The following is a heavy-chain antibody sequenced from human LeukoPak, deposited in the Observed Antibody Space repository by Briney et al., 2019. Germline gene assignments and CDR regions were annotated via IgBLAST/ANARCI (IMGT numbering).Heavy chain of an antibody. CDR2: IWYDGTNK. Sequence: GGSLRLSCAASGFTLSNYGMHWVRQAPGKGLEWVAVIWYDGTNKQYVDSVKGRFTISRDNSENTLYLQMNSLRDEDTAVYYCARESALTGAYFDWWGQGTLVTVSS. V-gene: IGHV3-33*01. CDR1: GFTLSNYG. J-gene: IGHJ4*02. D-gene: IGHD3-10*01. CDR3: ARESALTGAYFDW.